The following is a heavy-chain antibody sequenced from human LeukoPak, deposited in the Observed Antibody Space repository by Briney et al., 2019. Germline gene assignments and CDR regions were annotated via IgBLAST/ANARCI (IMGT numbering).Heavy chain of an antibody. CDR3: AKSYYYDSSGPSWFDP. Sequence: GGSLRLSCAASGFTFSSYSMNWVRQAPGKGLEWVSSISSSSSYIYYADSVKGRFTISRDNAKNSLYLQMNSLKAEDTAVYYCAKSYYYDSSGPSWFDPWGQGTLVTVSS. CDR2: ISSSSSYI. CDR1: GFTFSSYS. V-gene: IGHV3-21*04. D-gene: IGHD3-22*01. J-gene: IGHJ5*02.